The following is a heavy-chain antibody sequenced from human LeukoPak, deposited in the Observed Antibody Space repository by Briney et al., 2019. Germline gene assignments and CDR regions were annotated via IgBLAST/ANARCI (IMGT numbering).Heavy chain of an antibody. Sequence: ASVKVSCKASGGTFSSYAISWLRQAPGQGLEWMGRIIPILGIANYAQKFQGRVTITADKSTSTAYMELSSLRSEDTAVYYCARDRLPGGYTYYFDYWGQGTLVTVSS. CDR3: ARDRLPGGYTYYFDY. CDR1: GGTFSSYA. V-gene: IGHV1-69*04. CDR2: IIPILGIA. J-gene: IGHJ4*02. D-gene: IGHD3-22*01.